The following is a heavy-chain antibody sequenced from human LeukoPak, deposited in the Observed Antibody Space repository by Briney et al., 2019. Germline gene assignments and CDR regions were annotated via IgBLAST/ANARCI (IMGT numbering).Heavy chain of an antibody. CDR2: INSDGSWT. Sequence: GGSLRLSCAASGNYWMHWVRQAPGKGLVWVSHINSDGSWTSYTDSVKGRFTISKDNAKNTVYLQMNNLRAEDTAVYYCVSFYETYWGRGTLVTVSS. D-gene: IGHD2-15*01. J-gene: IGHJ4*02. CDR3: VSFYETY. V-gene: IGHV3-74*01. CDR1: GNYW.